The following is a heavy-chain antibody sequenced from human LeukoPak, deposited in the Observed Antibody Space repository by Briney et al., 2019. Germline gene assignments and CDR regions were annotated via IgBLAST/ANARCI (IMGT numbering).Heavy chain of an antibody. V-gene: IGHV3-9*03. Sequence: PGRSLRLSCAAYGFTFDDYAMHWVRQAPGKGLEWVSGISWNSGSIGYADSVKGRFTISRDNAKNSLYLQMNSLRAEDMALYYCAKSRFYYDSSGPFDYWGQGTLVTVSS. J-gene: IGHJ4*02. CDR2: ISWNSGSI. CDR3: AKSRFYYDSSGPFDY. D-gene: IGHD3-22*01. CDR1: GFTFDDYA.